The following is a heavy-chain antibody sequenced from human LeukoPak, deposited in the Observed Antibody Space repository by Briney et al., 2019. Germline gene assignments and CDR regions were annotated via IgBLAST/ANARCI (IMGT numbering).Heavy chain of an antibody. D-gene: IGHD6-19*01. CDR2: FSGSGSTT. V-gene: IGHV3-11*04. Sequence: PGGPLRLSCGASGFTFSDYYMSWIRQAPGKGLEWVSYFSGSGSTTYYADSVKGRFTISRDNAKNSLYLQMNSLRAEDTAVYYCAKDHWLGIAVLASQPGGSFDYWGQGTLVTVSS. CDR3: AKDHWLGIAVLASQPGGSFDY. J-gene: IGHJ4*02. CDR1: GFTFSDYY.